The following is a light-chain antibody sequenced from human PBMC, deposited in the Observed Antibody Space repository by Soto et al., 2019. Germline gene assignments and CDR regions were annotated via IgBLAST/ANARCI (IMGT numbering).Light chain of an antibody. Sequence: DIQMTQSPSTLSASVGDRVTITCRASQSISSALVWYQQKPGKAPNLLIYKASSLESGVPLRFSGSGSGTEFTLTISSLQPEDFATYYCQQHKSYPRTFGQGTKVEI. CDR2: KAS. J-gene: IGKJ1*01. CDR3: QQHKSYPRT. CDR1: QSISSA. V-gene: IGKV1-5*03.